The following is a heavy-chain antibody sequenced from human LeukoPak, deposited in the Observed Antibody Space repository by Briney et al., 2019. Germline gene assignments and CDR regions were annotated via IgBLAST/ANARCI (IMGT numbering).Heavy chain of an antibody. V-gene: IGHV3-21*01. Sequence: GGSLRLSCAASGFTFSSYTMNWVRQAPRKGLEWVSSISSTSTYIYYAVSVKGRFTISRDNAKNSLYLQMNSLRAEDTAVYYCARGAVAENDYWGQGTLVTVSS. CDR1: GFTFSSYT. CDR3: ARGAVAENDY. CDR2: ISSTSTYI. J-gene: IGHJ4*02. D-gene: IGHD6-19*01.